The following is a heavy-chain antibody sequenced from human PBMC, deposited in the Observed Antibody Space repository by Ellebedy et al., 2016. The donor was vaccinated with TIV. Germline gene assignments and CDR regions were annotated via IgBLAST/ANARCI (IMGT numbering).Heavy chain of an antibody. Sequence: PGGSLRLSCAASGFSFSNAWMNWVRQAPGKGLEWVGRIESKTDGGTTEYAGPVKDRFTISRDDSKNTLYLQMSSLKPEDTAVYYCTRDSCSGGSCYIPPGVSYYYYGMDVWGQGTTVTVSS. CDR1: GFSFSNAW. CDR2: IESKTDGGTT. J-gene: IGHJ6*02. V-gene: IGHV3-15*07. CDR3: TRDSCSGGSCYIPPGVSYYYYGMDV. D-gene: IGHD2-15*01.